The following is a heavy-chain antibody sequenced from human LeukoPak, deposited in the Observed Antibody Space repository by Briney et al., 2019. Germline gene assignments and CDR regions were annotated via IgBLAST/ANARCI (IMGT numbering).Heavy chain of an antibody. V-gene: IGHV4-34*01. D-gene: IGHD6-6*01. CDR1: GGSISSYY. CDR3: ARGNLYSSSSLSWDFDP. J-gene: IGHJ5*02. CDR2: INHSGST. Sequence: SETLSLTCTVSGGSISSYYWSWIRQPPGKGLEWIGEINHSGSTNYNPSLKSRVTISVDTSKNQFSLKLSSVTAADTAVYYCARGNLYSSSSLSWDFDPWGQGTLVTVSS.